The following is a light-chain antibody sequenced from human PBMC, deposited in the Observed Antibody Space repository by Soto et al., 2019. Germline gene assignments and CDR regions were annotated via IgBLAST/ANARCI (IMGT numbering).Light chain of an antibody. CDR3: GSYTTSSNYV. Sequence: QSVLAQPASVSGSPGQSITISCTGTISDVGSYNYVSWYQQYPGKAPKLMIYDVSTRPSGVSDRFSGSKSCNTASLTISGLRAEDEADYYCGSYTTSSNYVFGTGTKVTVL. CDR2: DVS. J-gene: IGLJ1*01. CDR1: ISDVGSYNY. V-gene: IGLV2-14*03.